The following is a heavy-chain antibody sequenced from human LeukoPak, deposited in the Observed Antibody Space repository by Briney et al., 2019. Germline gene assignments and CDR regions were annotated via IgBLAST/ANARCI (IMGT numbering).Heavy chain of an antibody. D-gene: IGHD6-13*01. Sequence: ASVKVSCKASGYTFTGYYMHWVRQAPGQGLEWMGRINPNSGGTNYAQKFQGRVTMTRDTSISTAYMELSRLRSDDTAVYYCARGMAAAGNEYFDHWGQGTLVTVSS. CDR2: INPNSGGT. V-gene: IGHV1-2*06. J-gene: IGHJ4*02. CDR1: GYTFTGYY. CDR3: ARGMAAAGNEYFDH.